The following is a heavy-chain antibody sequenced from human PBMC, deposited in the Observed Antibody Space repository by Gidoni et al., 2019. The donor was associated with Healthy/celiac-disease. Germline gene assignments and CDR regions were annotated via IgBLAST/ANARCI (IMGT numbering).Heavy chain of an antibody. V-gene: IGHV1-46*01. Sequence: QVQLVQSGAEVKKPGASVQVSCKASGYTFTSYYMHWVRQDPGQGLEWMGIINPSGGSTSYAKKFQGRVTMTRDTSTSTVYMELSSLRSEDTAVYYCARAPGGRGSWFDYWGQGTLVTVSS. CDR2: INPSGGST. CDR3: ARAPGGRGSWFDY. D-gene: IGHD3-10*01. J-gene: IGHJ4*02. CDR1: GYTFTSYY.